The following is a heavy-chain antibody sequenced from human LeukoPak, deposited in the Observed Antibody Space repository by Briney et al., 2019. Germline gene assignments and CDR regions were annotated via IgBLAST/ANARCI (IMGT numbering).Heavy chain of an antibody. J-gene: IGHJ6*02. CDR1: GFTFSSYW. CDR3: AREYGEGGYYYYGMDV. CDR2: IKQDGSEK. D-gene: IGHD4-17*01. V-gene: IGHV3-7*01. Sequence: GGSLRLSCAASGFTFSSYWMSWVRQAPGKGLEWVANIKQDGSEKYYVDSVKGRFTISRDNAKNSLYLQMNSLRAEDTAVYYCAREYGEGGYYYYGMDVWGQGTTVTVS.